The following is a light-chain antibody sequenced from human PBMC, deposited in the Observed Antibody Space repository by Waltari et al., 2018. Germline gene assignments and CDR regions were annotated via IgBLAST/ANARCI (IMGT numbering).Light chain of an antibody. CDR1: ALPKQY. CDR3: QSADSSGDYVV. Sequence: SYELTQPPSVSVSPGQTARITCSGDALPKQYTYWYQQKPGQAPILVMFKDSERPSEIPERFSGSSSGTTVTLTISGVQAEEEADYYCQSADSSGDYVVFGGGTKLTVL. J-gene: IGLJ2*01. V-gene: IGLV3-25*02. CDR2: KDS.